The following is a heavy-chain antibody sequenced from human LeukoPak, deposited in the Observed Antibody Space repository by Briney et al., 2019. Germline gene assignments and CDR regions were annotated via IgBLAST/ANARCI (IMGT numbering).Heavy chain of an antibody. CDR3: ARGPLVRLPSSFDP. Sequence: ASVKVSCKASGYTFTSSDINWVRQGHGQGLEWMGLMNPNSSNTGSAQRLQGRITMTRDTSISTAYMELSSLRSEDTAVYYCARGPLVRLPSSFDPWGQGTLVTVSS. J-gene: IGHJ5*02. V-gene: IGHV1-8*01. CDR1: GYTFTSSD. D-gene: IGHD3-16*02. CDR2: MNPNSSNT.